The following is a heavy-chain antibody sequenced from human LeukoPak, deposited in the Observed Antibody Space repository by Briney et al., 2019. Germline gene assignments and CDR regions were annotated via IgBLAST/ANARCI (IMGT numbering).Heavy chain of an antibody. CDR1: GFTFSNYW. D-gene: IGHD2-21*02. J-gene: IGHJ4*02. V-gene: IGHV3-7*01. CDR3: ARDSKVRVVTAVDY. CDR2: INEGGSEE. Sequence: GGSLRLSCAASGFTFSNYWMCWVRQAPGKGLEWVANINEGGSEEYYVDSVKGRFTISRDNAKNSLYLQMNSLRAEDTAVYYCARDSKVRVVTAVDYWGQGTLVTVSS.